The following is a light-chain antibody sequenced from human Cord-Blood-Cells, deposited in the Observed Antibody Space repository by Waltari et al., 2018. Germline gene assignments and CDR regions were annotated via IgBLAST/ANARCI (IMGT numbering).Light chain of an antibody. CDR2: GSS. V-gene: IGKV3-20*01. Sequence: DIVLTQSPGTLSLSTGERATLSCRASQSVSSSYLALYQQKPGQAPRLLTYGSSSRATGIPDRFSGSGSGTDFTLTISRLEPEDFAVYYCQQYGSSPQTFGQGTKLEIK. CDR1: QSVSSSY. J-gene: IGKJ2*01. CDR3: QQYGSSPQT.